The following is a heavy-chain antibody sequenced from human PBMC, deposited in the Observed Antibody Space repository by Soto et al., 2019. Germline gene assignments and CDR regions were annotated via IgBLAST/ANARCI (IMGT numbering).Heavy chain of an antibody. J-gene: IGHJ4*02. CDR3: AYRALYSGSYWDGGYFDS. CDR1: GFSLHTSGVG. D-gene: IGHD1-26*01. Sequence: QITLRESGPTRVRPTQTLSLTCTFSGFSLHTSGVGVGWIRQPPGKALEWLALIYWDDDKRYSPSLKSRLSITNDTSENQVVLTMTNMHPVDTATYYCAYRALYSGSYWDGGYFDSWGQGTLITVSS. CDR2: IYWDDDK. V-gene: IGHV2-5*02.